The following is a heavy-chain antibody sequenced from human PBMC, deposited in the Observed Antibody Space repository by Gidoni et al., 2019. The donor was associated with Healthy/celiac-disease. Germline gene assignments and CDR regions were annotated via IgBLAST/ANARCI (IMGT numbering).Heavy chain of an antibody. Sequence: GKKPGSSVKVSCKASGGTFSSYAISWVRQAPGQGLEWMGGIIPIFGTANYAQQLQGRVTITADESTSTAYMELSSLRSEDAAVYSCARYRRSQSKVNWFDPWGQGTLVTVSS. CDR2: IIPIFGTA. D-gene: IGHD4-4*01. V-gene: IGHV1-69*01. J-gene: IGHJ5*02. CDR1: GGTFSSYA. CDR3: ARYRRSQSKVNWFDP.